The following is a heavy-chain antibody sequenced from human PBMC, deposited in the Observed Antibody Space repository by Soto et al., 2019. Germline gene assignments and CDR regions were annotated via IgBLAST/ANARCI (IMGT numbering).Heavy chain of an antibody. V-gene: IGHV3-30-3*01. CDR2: ISYDGSNK. CDR1: GFTFSSYA. CDR3: ARDREITFGGVIVRPDY. Sequence: QVQLVESGGGVVQPGRSLRLSCAASGFTFSSYAMHWVRQAPGKGLEWVAVISYDGSNKYYADSVKGRFTISRDNSKNTLYLQMNSLRAEDTAVYYCARDREITFGGVIVRPDYWGQGTLVTVAS. D-gene: IGHD3-16*02. J-gene: IGHJ4*02.